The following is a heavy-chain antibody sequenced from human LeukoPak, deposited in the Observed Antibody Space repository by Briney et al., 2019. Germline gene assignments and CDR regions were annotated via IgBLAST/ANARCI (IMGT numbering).Heavy chain of an antibody. CDR2: IGTAGDT. V-gene: IGHV3-13*01. J-gene: IGHJ3*02. CDR3: ARAGYYDSSGYYWPHAFDI. CDR1: GFTFSSYD. D-gene: IGHD3-22*01. Sequence: PGGSLRLSCAASGFTFSSYDMHWVRQATGKGLEWVSAIGTAGDTYYPGSVKGRFTISRENAKNSLYLQMNSLRAGDTAVYYCARAGYYDSSGYYWPHAFDIWGQGTMVTASS.